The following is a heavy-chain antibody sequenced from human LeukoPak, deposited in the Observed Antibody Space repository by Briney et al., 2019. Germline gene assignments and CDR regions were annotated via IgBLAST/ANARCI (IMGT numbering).Heavy chain of an antibody. CDR1: GFTFSSYA. D-gene: IGHD6-13*01. J-gene: IGHJ4*02. Sequence: PGLSVRLSCAASGFTFSSYAMHWVRQAPGKGLEWVAVISYDGSNKYYADSVKGRFTISRDNSKNTLYLQMNSLRAEDTAVYYCARDRLIAAAGGDYWGQGTLVTVSS. CDR2: ISYDGSNK. V-gene: IGHV3-30-3*01. CDR3: ARDRLIAAAGGDY.